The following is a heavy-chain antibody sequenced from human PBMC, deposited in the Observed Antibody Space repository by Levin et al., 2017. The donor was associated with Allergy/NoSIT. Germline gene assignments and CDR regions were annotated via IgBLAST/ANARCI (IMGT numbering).Heavy chain of an antibody. J-gene: IGHJ4*02. V-gene: IGHV4-34*01. D-gene: IGHD3-3*01. Sequence: SQTLSLTCAVYGGSFSGYYWSWIRQPPGKGLEWIGEINHSGSTNYNPSLKSRVTISVDTSKNQFSLKLSSVTAADTAVYYCARGGRRYYDFWSGYEPFDYWGQGTLVTVSS. CDR2: INHSGST. CDR3: ARGGRRYYDFWSGYEPFDY. CDR1: GGSFSGYY.